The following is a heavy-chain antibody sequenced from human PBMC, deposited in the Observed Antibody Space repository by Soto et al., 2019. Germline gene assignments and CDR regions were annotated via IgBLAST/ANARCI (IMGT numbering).Heavy chain of an antibody. CDR1: GGSISSSSYY. Sequence: QLQLQESGPGLVKPSETLSLTCTVSGGSISSSSYYWGWIRQPPGKGLEWIGSIYYSGSTYYNPSLKSRVTISVDTSKNQFSLKLSSVTAADTAVYYCARYSGSSAFDIWGQGTMVNVSP. CDR3: ARYSGSSAFDI. V-gene: IGHV4-39*01. CDR2: IYYSGST. J-gene: IGHJ3*02. D-gene: IGHD1-26*01.